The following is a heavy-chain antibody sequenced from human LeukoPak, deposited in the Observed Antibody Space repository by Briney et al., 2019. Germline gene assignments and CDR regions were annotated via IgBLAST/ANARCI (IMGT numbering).Heavy chain of an antibody. CDR3: AKSWSSRWYYFDY. Sequence: GGSLRLSCAASGFTFSSHAMSWVRQAPGTGLEWVTAISGSGGSTYYADSVKGRFTISRDNSKNTLYLQMNSLRAEDTAVYYCAKSWSSRWYYFDYWGQGTLVTVSS. D-gene: IGHD6-13*01. V-gene: IGHV3-23*01. CDR1: GFTFSSHA. J-gene: IGHJ4*02. CDR2: ISGSGGST.